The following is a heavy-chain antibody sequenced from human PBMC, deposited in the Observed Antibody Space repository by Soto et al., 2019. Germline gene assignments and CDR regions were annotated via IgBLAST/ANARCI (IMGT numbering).Heavy chain of an antibody. D-gene: IGHD3-22*01. CDR1: GFTFSSYA. J-gene: IGHJ4*02. Sequence: GGSLSLSCAASGFTFSSYAMHWVRQAPGKGLEYVSAISSNGGSTYYANSVKGRFTISRDNSKNTLYLQMGSLRAEDMAVYYCARVNDSSGYYYYFDYWGQGTLVTVSS. CDR2: ISSNGGST. CDR3: ARVNDSSGYYYYFDY. V-gene: IGHV3-64*01.